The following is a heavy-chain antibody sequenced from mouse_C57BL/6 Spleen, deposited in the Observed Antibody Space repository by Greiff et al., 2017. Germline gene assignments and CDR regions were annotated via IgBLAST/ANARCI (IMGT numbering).Heavy chain of an antibody. V-gene: IGHV7-1*01. Sequence: EVKVVESGGGLVQSGRSLRLSCATSGFTFSDFYMEWVRQAPGKGLEWIAASRNKANDYTTEYSASVKGRFIVSRDTSRSIHYLQMNALRAEDTAIYYCARVGPSYAMDYWGQGTSVTVSS. CDR1: GFTFSDFY. CDR2: SRNKANDYTT. J-gene: IGHJ4*01. CDR3: ARVGPSYAMDY.